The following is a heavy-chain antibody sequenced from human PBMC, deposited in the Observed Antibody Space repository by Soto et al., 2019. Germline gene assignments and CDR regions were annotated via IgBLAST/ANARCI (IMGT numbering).Heavy chain of an antibody. V-gene: IGHV4-4*02. CDR3: AGGGGGSSTLYYYYGMDV. J-gene: IGHJ6*02. D-gene: IGHD6-6*01. CDR1: SGSISSSNW. CDR2: IYHSGST. Sequence: QVQLQESGPGLVKPSGTLSLTCAVSSGSISSSNWWSWVRQPPGKGLEWIGEIYHSGSTNYNPSPKSGATSAVDRCKHPFSLERGSVTAADPAVYYCAGGGGGSSTLYYYYGMDVWGQGTTVTVSS.